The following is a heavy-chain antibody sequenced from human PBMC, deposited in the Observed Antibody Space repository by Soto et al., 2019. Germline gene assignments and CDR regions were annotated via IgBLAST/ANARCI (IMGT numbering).Heavy chain of an antibody. V-gene: IGHV1-69*01. CDR2: IIPIFGTA. CDR1: GGTFSSYA. D-gene: IGHD6-13*01. Sequence: QVQLVQSGAEVKKPRSSVKVSCKASGGTFSSYAISWVRQAPGQGLDWMGGIIPIFGTANYPQKFQGRVTITADESTSTAYMELSSLRSEDTAVYYCARDRGIAAAGIIGEFHPWGQGTLVTVSS. CDR3: ARDRGIAAAGIIGEFHP. J-gene: IGHJ5*02.